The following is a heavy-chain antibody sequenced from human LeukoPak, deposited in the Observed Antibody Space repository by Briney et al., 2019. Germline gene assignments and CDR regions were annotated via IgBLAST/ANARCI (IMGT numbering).Heavy chain of an antibody. CDR1: GFTFSNYW. CDR2: ISSDGSST. CDR3: ARTAYSDYSLGF. J-gene: IGHJ4*02. V-gene: IGHV3-74*01. D-gene: IGHD5-12*01. Sequence: GGSLRLSCAASGFTFSNYWMHWVRHAPGMGLVWVSRISSDGSSTSYADSVKGRFTISRDNAKNTLYLQMNSLRAEDTAVYYCARTAYSDYSLGFWGQGTLVTVSS.